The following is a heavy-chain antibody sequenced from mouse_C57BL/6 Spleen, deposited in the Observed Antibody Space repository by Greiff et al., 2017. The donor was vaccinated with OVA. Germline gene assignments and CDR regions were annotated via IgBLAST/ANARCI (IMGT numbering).Heavy chain of an antibody. Sequence: QVQLQQPGAELVMPGASVKLSCKASGYTFTSYWMHWVKQRPGQGLEWIGEIDPSDSYTNYNQKFKGKSTLTVDKSSSTAYMQLSSLTSEDSAVDYCARGLALDYWGQGTTLTVSS. J-gene: IGHJ2*01. CDR2: IDPSDSYT. V-gene: IGHV1-69*01. CDR1: GYTFTSYW. D-gene: IGHD3-3*01. CDR3: ARGLALDY.